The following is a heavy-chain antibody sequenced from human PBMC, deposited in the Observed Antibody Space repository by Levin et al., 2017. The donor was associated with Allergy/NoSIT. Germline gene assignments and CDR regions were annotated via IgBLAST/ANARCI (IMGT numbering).Heavy chain of an antibody. D-gene: IGHD1-26*01. Sequence: GGSLRLSCEGSGFTFSTYSMNWVRLAPGKGLEWVAYISSSGYNIYYADSVKGRFTISRDNAKSSVYLQMSSLRAEDTAVYYCARVKAEGGSYPMGYWGRGTLVTVSS. CDR3: ARVKAEGGSYPMGY. J-gene: IGHJ4*02. V-gene: IGHV3-48*01. CDR1: GFTFSTYS. CDR2: ISSSGYNI.